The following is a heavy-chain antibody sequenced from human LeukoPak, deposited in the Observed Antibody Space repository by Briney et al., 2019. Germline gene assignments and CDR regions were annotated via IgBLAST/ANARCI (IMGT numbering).Heavy chain of an antibody. J-gene: IGHJ4*02. CDR1: GFTFSNYA. Sequence: PGESLRLSCAASGFTFSNYAMTWVRQAPGKGLEWVPCITNSGGTTYYADSVRGRFTISRDNSKNTVYLQVNSLRPEDPAVYCCARDLGSSGYYWGASDYWGQGTLVTVSS. CDR3: ARDLGSSGYYWGASDY. D-gene: IGHD3-22*01. V-gene: IGHV3-23*01. CDR2: ITNSGGTT.